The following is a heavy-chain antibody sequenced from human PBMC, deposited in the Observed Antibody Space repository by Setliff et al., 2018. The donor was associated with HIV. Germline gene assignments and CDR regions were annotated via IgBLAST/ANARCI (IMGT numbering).Heavy chain of an antibody. V-gene: IGHV4-61*02. CDR2: IYTSGST. CDR3: ARDSIAVAGIGHYFDY. CDR1: GGSISSVSYY. J-gene: IGHJ4*02. Sequence: SETLSLTCTVSGGSISSVSYYCSWIRQPAGKGLEWIGRIYTSGSTNYTPSLKSRVTISLDTSKNQFSLKLSSVTAADTAMYYCARDSIAVAGIGHYFDYWGRGTLVTVSS. D-gene: IGHD6-19*01.